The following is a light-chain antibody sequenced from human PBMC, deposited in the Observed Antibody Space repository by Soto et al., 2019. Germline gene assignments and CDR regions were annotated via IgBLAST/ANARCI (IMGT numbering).Light chain of an antibody. Sequence: QFVLTQPASVSGSPGQSITISCTGTSSDIGGYNYVSWYQQHPGKAPKLIIYDVSNRPSGVSYRFSGSKSGNTASLTISGLQAEDEADYYCSSYRSSSTRYVFGTATKVTVL. J-gene: IGLJ1*01. V-gene: IGLV2-14*03. CDR2: DVS. CDR1: SSDIGGYNY. CDR3: SSYRSSSTRYV.